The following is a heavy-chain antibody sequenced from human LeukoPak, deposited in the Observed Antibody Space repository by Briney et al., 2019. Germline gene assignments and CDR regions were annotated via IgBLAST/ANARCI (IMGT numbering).Heavy chain of an antibody. CDR1: GFTFSNHA. J-gene: IGHJ6*03. Sequence: PGGSLRLSCAASGFTFSNHAMSWVRQAPGKGLEWVSVIYSGGSTYYADSVKGRFTISRDNSKNTLYLQMNSLRAEDTAVYYCARTISSSGIYYYYYMDVWGKGTTVTVSS. D-gene: IGHD6-6*01. CDR2: IYSGGST. CDR3: ARTISSSGIYYYYYMDV. V-gene: IGHV3-53*01.